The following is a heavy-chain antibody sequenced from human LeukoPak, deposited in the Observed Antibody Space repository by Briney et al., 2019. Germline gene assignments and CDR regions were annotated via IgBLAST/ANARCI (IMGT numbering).Heavy chain of an antibody. V-gene: IGHV3-15*01. J-gene: IGHJ3*02. CDR2: IKSKTDGGTT. CDR3: TTLGGDYSNLWDVDDAFDI. CDR1: GFTFSNAW. D-gene: IGHD4-11*01. Sequence: PGGSLRLSCAASGFTFSNAWVSWVRQAPGKGLEWVGRIKSKTDGGTTDYAAPVKGRFTISRDDSKNTLYLQMNSLKTEDTAVYYCTTLGGDYSNLWDVDDAFDIWGQGTMVTVSS.